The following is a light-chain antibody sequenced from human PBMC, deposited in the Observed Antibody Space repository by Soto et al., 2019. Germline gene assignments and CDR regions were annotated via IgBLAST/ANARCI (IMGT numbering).Light chain of an antibody. CDR3: AAWDDSLNGGYV. Sequence: QPVLTQPPSASGTPGQRVTSSCSGISSNIGSNTVNWYQQLPGTAPKLLIYSNNQRPSGVPDRFSGSKSGTSASLAISGLQSEDEADYYCAAWDDSLNGGYVFGTGTKLTVL. J-gene: IGLJ1*01. V-gene: IGLV1-44*01. CDR2: SNN. CDR1: SSNIGSNT.